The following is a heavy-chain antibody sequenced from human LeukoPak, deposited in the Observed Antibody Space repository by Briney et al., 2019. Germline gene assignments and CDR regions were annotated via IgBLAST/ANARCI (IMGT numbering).Heavy chain of an antibody. D-gene: IGHD6-19*01. CDR3: ARGNFSSGLFYFDY. CDR1: GFTLSDHY. Sequence: GGSLRLSCAASGFTLSDHYVDWVRQAPGKGLEWVANIKQDGSEKYYVDSVKGRFTISRDNAKNSLFLQMNSLRAEDTAVYYCARGNFSSGLFYFDYWGQGTLVTVSS. V-gene: IGHV3-7*05. J-gene: IGHJ4*02. CDR2: IKQDGSEK.